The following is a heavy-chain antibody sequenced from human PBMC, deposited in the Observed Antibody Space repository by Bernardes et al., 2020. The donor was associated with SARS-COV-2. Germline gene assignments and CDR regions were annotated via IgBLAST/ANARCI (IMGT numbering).Heavy chain of an antibody. D-gene: IGHD3-3*01. J-gene: IGHJ5*02. CDR3: ARGDVSYDFWSGYYSPINWFDP. V-gene: IGHV4-31*03. Sequence: TLSLTCTVSGGSISSGGYYWSWIRQHPGKGLEWIGYIYYSGSTYYNPSLKSRVTISVDTSKNQFSLKLSSVTAADTAVYYCARGDVSYDFWSGYYSPINWFDPWGQGTLVTVSS. CDR2: IYYSGST. CDR1: GGSISSGGYY.